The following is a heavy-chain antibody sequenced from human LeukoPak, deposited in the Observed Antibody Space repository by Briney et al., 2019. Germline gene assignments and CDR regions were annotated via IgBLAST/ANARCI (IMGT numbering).Heavy chain of an antibody. CDR1: GYSFTSYW. CDR2: ISHDGSNR. Sequence: GESLKISCKGSGYSFTSYWIGWVRQMPGKGLEWVAVISHDGSNRNYADSVKGRFTISRDSSENTLYLQMSSLRVEDTAVYYCARWFGDYVLDHWGQGTLVTVSS. J-gene: IGHJ4*02. D-gene: IGHD3-10*01. V-gene: IGHV3-30*03. CDR3: ARWFGDYVLDH.